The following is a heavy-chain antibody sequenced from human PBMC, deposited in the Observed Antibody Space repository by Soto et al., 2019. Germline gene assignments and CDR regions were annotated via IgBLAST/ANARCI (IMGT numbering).Heavy chain of an antibody. J-gene: IGHJ4*02. V-gene: IGHV3-23*01. D-gene: IGHD2-2*01. CDR2: LSDSVGTT. Sequence: GGSLRLSCATSGFTFTTFAMGWVRQAPGKGLEWVSGLSDSVGTTHYAYSVKGRFTISRDKSKNTLYLQMNNLRAEDTAVYYCVKVLARGVGVPRFYFDSWGQGALVTVSS. CDR3: VKVLARGVGVPRFYFDS. CDR1: GFTFTTFA.